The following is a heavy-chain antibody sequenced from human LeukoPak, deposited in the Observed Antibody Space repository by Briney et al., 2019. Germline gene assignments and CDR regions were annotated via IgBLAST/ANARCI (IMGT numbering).Heavy chain of an antibody. V-gene: IGHV3-48*03. J-gene: IGHJ4*02. CDR2: ISSSGSAI. Sequence: GGSLRPSCPASGSSLSIFEMTWVRQPPGKGLEWVSYISSSGSAIFYADSVKGRFTISRDNAKNSLFLQMNSLRGEDTAFYYCASKGGFDDWGQGTLVTVSS. D-gene: IGHD2-15*01. CDR1: GSSLSIFE. CDR3: ASKGGFDD.